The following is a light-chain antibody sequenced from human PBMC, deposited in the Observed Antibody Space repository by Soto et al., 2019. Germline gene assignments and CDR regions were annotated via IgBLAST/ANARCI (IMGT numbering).Light chain of an antibody. J-gene: IGLJ1*01. CDR3: CSYAGSYVV. V-gene: IGLV2-11*01. CDR2: DVS. Sequence: QSVLTQPRSVSGSPGQSVTISCTGTSSDVGGYNYVSWYQQHPGKAPKLMIYDVSKRPSGVPDRFSGSKSGNTASLTISGLQAEDEADYYCCSYAGSYVVFGTGTKVIVL. CDR1: SSDVGGYNY.